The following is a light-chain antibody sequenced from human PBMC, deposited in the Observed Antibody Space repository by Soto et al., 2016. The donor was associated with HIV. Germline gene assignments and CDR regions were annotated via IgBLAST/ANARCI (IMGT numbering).Light chain of an antibody. CDR1: NLGDKY. Sequence: SYEVTQPPSVSVSPGQTASITCSGDNLGDKYVAWYQQKPGQSPVLVIYQDVKRPSRIPERFSGSNSGNTATLTISGTQAMDEADYYCQVWASNTYVFGSGTKVTVL. CDR3: QVWASNTYV. CDR2: QDV. J-gene: IGLJ1*01. V-gene: IGLV3-1*01.